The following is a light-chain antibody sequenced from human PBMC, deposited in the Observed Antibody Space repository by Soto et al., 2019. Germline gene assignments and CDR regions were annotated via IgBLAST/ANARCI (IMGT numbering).Light chain of an antibody. V-gene: IGLV3-1*01. CDR1: KLGDKY. Sequence: YELTQPPSLSVSPGQTASITCSGDKLGDKYPCWYQQKPGQSPVLVIYQGSNRPSGIPERFSGSNSGNTATLTISGTQAMDEADYYCQAWDRSTDVVFGGGTKVTVL. CDR2: QGS. CDR3: QAWDRSTDVV. J-gene: IGLJ2*01.